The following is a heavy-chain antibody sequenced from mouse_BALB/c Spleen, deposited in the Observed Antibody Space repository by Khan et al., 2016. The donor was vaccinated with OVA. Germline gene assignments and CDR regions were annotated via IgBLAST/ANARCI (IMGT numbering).Heavy chain of an antibody. J-gene: IGHJ4*01. V-gene: IGHV1-4*01. CDR3: ARRTTDYAMDY. CDR2: INPRTSYT. Sequence: VQLQQSGAELARPGASVKMSCQASGYTFTSNTMHWVKQRPGQGLEWIGYINPRTSYTNYNQKFEDKATLTADKSSSTAYMQLSSLTSEDSAVYYCARRTTDYAMDYWGQGTSVTVSS. CDR1: GYTFTSNT. D-gene: IGHD2-14*01.